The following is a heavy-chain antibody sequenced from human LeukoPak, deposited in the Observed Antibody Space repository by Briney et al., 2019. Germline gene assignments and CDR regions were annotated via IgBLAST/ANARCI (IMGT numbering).Heavy chain of an antibody. V-gene: IGHV3-7*03. Sequence: GGSLRLSCAASGFTFSSYWMSWVRQAPGKGLEWVANIKQDGSEKCYVDSVKGRFTISRDNAKNSLYLQMNSLRAEDTALYYCARATYYYDSSGYYHIRDYFDYWGQGTLVTVSS. CDR1: GFTFSSYW. J-gene: IGHJ4*02. CDR2: IKQDGSEK. CDR3: ARATYYYDSSGYYHIRDYFDY. D-gene: IGHD3-22*01.